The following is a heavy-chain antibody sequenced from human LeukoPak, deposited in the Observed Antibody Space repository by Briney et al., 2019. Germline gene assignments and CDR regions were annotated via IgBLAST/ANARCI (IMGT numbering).Heavy chain of an antibody. Sequence: PSETLSLTCTVSGGSISSYYWSWIRQPAGKGLEWIGCIYTSGSTNYNPSLKSRVTMSVDTSKNQFSLKLSSVTAADTAVYHCARGYYYGSGRRYYHYMDVWGKGTTVTVSS. J-gene: IGHJ6*03. D-gene: IGHD3-10*01. CDR2: IYTSGST. V-gene: IGHV4-4*07. CDR3: ARGYYYGSGRRYYHYMDV. CDR1: GGSISSYY.